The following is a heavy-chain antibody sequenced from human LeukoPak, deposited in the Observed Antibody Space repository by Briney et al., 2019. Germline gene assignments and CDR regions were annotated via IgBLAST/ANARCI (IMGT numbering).Heavy chain of an antibody. CDR3: AKWARVPNYFDY. CDR1: GFTFSSYS. Sequence: GGSLRLSCAASGFTFSSYSMNWVRQAPGKGLEWVSSISSSSSYIYYADSVTGRFTISRDNSKNMLYLQMNSLRAEDTAVYYCAKWARVPNYFDYWGQGTLVTVSS. V-gene: IGHV3-21*01. CDR2: ISSSSSYI. D-gene: IGHD2-8*01. J-gene: IGHJ4*02.